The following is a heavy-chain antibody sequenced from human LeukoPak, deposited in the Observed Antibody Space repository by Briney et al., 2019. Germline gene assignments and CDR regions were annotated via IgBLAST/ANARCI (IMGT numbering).Heavy chain of an antibody. CDR1: GGSISSSSYY. CDR3: ARRRYGGSYYDY. V-gene: IGHV4-39*01. J-gene: IGHJ4*02. D-gene: IGHD5-18*01. CDR2: IYYSGST. Sequence: PSETLSLTCTVSGGSISSSSYYWGWIRQPPGKGLEGIGSIYYSGSTYYNPSLKSRVTISVDTSKNQFSLKLSSVTAADTAVYYCARRRYGGSYYDYWGQGTLVTVSS.